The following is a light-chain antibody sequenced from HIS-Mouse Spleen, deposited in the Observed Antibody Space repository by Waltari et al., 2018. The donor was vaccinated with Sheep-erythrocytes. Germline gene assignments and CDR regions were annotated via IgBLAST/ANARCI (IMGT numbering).Light chain of an antibody. CDR2: EGS. J-gene: IGLJ3*02. CDR3: CSYAGSSTPWV. V-gene: IGLV2-23*01. Sequence: QSALTQPASVSGSPGQSITISCTGTSSDVGRDNLCSLYQQHPGKAPNLMIYEGSKRPSGVSNRFSGSKSGNTASLTISGLQAEDEADYYCCSYAGSSTPWVFGGGTKLTVL. CDR1: SSDVGRDNL.